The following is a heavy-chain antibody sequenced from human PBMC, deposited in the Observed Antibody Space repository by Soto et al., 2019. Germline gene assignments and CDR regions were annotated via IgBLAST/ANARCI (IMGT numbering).Heavy chain of an antibody. D-gene: IGHD3-9*01. Sequence: EVQLVETGGGLIQPGGSLRLSCAASGFTVSSNYMSWVRQAPGKGLEWVSVIYSGGSTYYADSVKGRFTISRDNSKNTLYLQMNSLRAEDTAVYYCARDQRSNYDILTGHSSGGMDVWGQGTTVTVSS. CDR2: IYSGGST. V-gene: IGHV3-53*02. J-gene: IGHJ6*02. CDR3: ARDQRSNYDILTGHSSGGMDV. CDR1: GFTVSSNY.